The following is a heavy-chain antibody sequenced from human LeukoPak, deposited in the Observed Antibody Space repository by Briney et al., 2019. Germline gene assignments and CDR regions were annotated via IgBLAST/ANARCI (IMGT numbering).Heavy chain of an antibody. CDR3: AKNGPYYDSSGPYYFDY. CDR2: ISGSGGST. CDR1: GFTFDTYA. V-gene: IGHV3-23*01. D-gene: IGHD3-22*01. Sequence: GGSLRLSCAVSGFTFDTYAMSWVRQAPGKGLEWVSAISGSGGSTYYADSVKGRFTISRDNSKNTLYLQMNSLRAEDTAVYYCAKNGPYYDSSGPYYFDYWGQGTLVTVSS. J-gene: IGHJ4*02.